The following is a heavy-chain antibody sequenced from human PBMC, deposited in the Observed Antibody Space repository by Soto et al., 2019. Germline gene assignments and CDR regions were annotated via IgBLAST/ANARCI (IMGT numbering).Heavy chain of an antibody. CDR3: ARAPYSSSWYDY. CDR2: IYYSGST. D-gene: IGHD6-13*01. Sequence: QVQLQESGPGLVKPSETLSLTCTVSGGSISSYYWSWIRQPPGKGLEWIGYIYYSGSTNYNPSLKSRXXIXVXTSKNQFSLKLSSVTAADTAVYYCARAPYSSSWYDYWGQGTLVTVSS. J-gene: IGHJ4*02. CDR1: GGSISSYY. V-gene: IGHV4-59*01.